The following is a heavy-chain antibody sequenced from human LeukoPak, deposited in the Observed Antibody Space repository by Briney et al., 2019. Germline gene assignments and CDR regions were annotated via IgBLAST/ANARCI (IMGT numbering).Heavy chain of an antibody. CDR2: IYYSGST. Sequence: SETLSLTCIVSGGSISSITSLTYYWSWIRQHPGKGLEWIGYIYYSGSTYYNPSLKSRLAISVDTSKNQFSLKLSSVTAADTAVYYCARVRRFCGGDCYSLGYFDYWGQGTLVTVSS. D-gene: IGHD2-21*02. CDR1: GGSISSITSLTYY. CDR3: ARVRRFCGGDCYSLGYFDY. V-gene: IGHV4-31*03. J-gene: IGHJ4*02.